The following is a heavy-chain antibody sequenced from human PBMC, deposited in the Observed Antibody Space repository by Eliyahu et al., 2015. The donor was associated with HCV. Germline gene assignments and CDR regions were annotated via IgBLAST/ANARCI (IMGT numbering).Heavy chain of an antibody. V-gene: IGHV1-3*01. CDR2: INAGNGNT. Sequence: QVQLVQSETEVKKPGASVKVSCXTSGXSFTNYAMHWVRQAPGQRLEWMGWINAGNGNTKPSQKFQGRVTITRDTSASTAYMELSSLRSEDTAVYYCAVLGHCTSTICYARFDYWGQGTLVTVSS. D-gene: IGHD2-2*01. CDR3: AVLGHCTSTICYARFDY. J-gene: IGHJ4*02. CDR1: GXSFTNYA.